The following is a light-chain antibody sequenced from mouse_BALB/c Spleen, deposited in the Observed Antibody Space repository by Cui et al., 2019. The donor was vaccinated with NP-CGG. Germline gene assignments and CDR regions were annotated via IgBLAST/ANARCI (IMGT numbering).Light chain of an antibody. CDR3: ALWYSNHWV. CDR1: TGAVTTSNY. V-gene: IGLV1*01. Sequence: QAVVPQESALTKSPGETVTLTCRSSTGAVTTSNYANWVQEKPDHLFTGLIGGTNNRVPGVPARFSGSLIGDKAALTITGAQTEDEAIYFCALWYSNHWVFGGGTKLTVL. J-gene: IGLJ1*01. CDR2: GTN.